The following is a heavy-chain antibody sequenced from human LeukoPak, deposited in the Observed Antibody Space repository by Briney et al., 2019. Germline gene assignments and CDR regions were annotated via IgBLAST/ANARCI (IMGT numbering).Heavy chain of an antibody. CDR2: ISSSGSTI. V-gene: IGHV3-48*03. D-gene: IGHD3-16*01. CDR3: VREYDYGAGWFDP. Sequence: GGSLRLSCAASGFTFSSYEMNWVRQAPGKGLEWVSYISSSGSTIYYADSVKGRFTISRDNAKNSLYLQMNSLRAEDTAVYYCVREYDYGAGWFDPWGQGTLVTVSS. J-gene: IGHJ5*02. CDR1: GFTFSSYE.